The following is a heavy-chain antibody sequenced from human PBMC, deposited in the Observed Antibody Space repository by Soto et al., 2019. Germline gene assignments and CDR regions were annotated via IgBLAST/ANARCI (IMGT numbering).Heavy chain of an antibody. CDR2: ISPGDSGT. V-gene: IGHV5-51*07. J-gene: IGHJ4*02. D-gene: IGHD3-9*01. Sequence: IGCVHQVPGKGLAWMGIISPGDSGTKYSQSFQGQVTISADKSISTAYLQWNSLKASDTAMYYCARHATYYDILSGYYFDYWGQGTLVTVS. CDR3: ARHATYYDILSGYYFDY.